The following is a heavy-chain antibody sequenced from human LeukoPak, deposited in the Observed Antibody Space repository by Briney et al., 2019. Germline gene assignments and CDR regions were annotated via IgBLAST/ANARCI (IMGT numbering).Heavy chain of an antibody. Sequence: ASGGLSGKASGYTFTTYYMHWGRQAPGQGREGRGVINTIGGVTSYEQKSQGRVTMTSATSTSTVYMELRSLRSQDTAVYYCAREGGPYYDSSGYYPPDYWGQGTLVTVSS. V-gene: IGHV1-46*01. CDR2: INTIGGVT. CDR1: GYTFTTYY. J-gene: IGHJ4*02. CDR3: AREGGPYYDSSGYYPPDY. D-gene: IGHD3-22*01.